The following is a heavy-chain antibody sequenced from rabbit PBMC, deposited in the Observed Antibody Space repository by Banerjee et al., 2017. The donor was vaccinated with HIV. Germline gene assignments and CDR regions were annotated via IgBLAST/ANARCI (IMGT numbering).Heavy chain of an antibody. Sequence: QSLEESGGGLVKPGASLTLTCKASEFDLNYYYYMCWVRQAPGKGLEWIACFYAGSSGNTYYASWAKGRFTISKTSSTTVTLQMTSLTAADTATYFCARPYGGSGGFYFDLWGPGTLVTVS. CDR2: FYAGSSGNT. V-gene: IGHV1S40*01. CDR3: ARPYGGSGGFYFDL. J-gene: IGHJ4*01. D-gene: IGHD1-1*01. CDR1: EFDLNYYYY.